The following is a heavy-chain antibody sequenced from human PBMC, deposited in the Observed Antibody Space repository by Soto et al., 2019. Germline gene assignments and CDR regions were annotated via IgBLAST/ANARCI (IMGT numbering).Heavy chain of an antibody. CDR3: ANGLGSGSYYALWDY. J-gene: IGHJ4*02. CDR2: ISGSGGST. CDR1: GFTFSSYA. D-gene: IGHD1-26*01. Sequence: EVQLLESGGGLVQPGGSLRLSCAASGFTFSSYAMSWVRQAPGKGLEWVSAISGSGGSTYYADSVKGRFTISRDNSRIRLDRQMNCLRAEDTAVYYCANGLGSGSYYALWDYWGQGTLVTVSS. V-gene: IGHV3-23*01.